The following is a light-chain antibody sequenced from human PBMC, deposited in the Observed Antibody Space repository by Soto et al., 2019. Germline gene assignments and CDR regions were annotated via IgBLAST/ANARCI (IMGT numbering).Light chain of an antibody. CDR1: QSVSNN. CDR2: CAS. J-gene: IGKJ1*01. CDR3: QQYNKWPRT. Sequence: EIVMTQSPATLSVSPGELATLSCWASQSVSNNLAWYHQKPVHAPRLLIYCASTRATGIPARFSGSGSGTEFTLTISSLQSEDSAVYYCQQYNKWPRTFGQGTKVEIK. V-gene: IGKV3-15*01.